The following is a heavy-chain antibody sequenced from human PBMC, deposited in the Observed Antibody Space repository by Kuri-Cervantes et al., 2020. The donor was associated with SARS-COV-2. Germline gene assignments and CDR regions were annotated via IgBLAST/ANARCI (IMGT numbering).Heavy chain of an antibody. V-gene: IGHV4-59*01. Sequence: SETLSLTCTVSGGSISSYYWSWIRQPPGKGLEWIGYIYYSGSTNYNPSLKSRVTISVDTSKNQFSLKLSSVTAADTAVYYCARGQGQYYYGSGSYYFFDYWGQGTLVTVSS. CDR1: GGSISSYY. J-gene: IGHJ4*02. CDR3: ARGQGQYYYGSGSYYFFDY. CDR2: IYYSGST. D-gene: IGHD3-10*01.